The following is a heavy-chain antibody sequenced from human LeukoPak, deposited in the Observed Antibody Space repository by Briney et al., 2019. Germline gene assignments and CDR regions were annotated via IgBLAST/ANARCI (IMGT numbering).Heavy chain of an antibody. CDR2: IYYSGST. CDR3: ARGFSSGYDLDY. J-gene: IGHJ4*02. CDR1: GGSISSGDYY. D-gene: IGHD5-12*01. V-gene: IGHV4-30-4*08. Sequence: PSQTLSLTCTVSGGSISSGDYYWSWIRQPPGKGLEWIGYIYYSGSTYYNPSLKSRVTISVDTSKNQFSLKLSSVTAADTAVYYCARGFSSGYDLDYWGQGTLVTVSS.